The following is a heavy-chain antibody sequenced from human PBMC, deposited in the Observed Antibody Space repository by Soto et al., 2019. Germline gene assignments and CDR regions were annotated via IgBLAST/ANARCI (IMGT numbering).Heavy chain of an antibody. CDR1: GGTFSSYA. V-gene: IGHV1-69*01. CDR2: IIPIFGTA. D-gene: IGHD2-2*02. CDR3: ARNQVPAAIRVGDYGMDV. Sequence: QVQLVQSGAEVKKPGSSVKVSCKASGGTFSSYAISWVRQAPGQGLEWMGGIIPIFGTANYAQKFQGRVTITADESTSTAYKELSSLRSEDTAVYYCARNQVPAAIRVGDYGMDVWGQGTTVTVSS. J-gene: IGHJ6*02.